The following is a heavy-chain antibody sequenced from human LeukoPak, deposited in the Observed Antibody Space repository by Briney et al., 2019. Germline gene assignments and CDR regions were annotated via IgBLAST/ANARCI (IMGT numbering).Heavy chain of an antibody. Sequence: PSETLSLTCAVYGGSFTGFFWSWIRQPPGNGLEWIGEISHSGSTNYNPSLKSRVTISVDTSKNQFSLKLSSVTAADTAVYYCARGRRYSGYGVWGKGTTVTVSS. D-gene: IGHD5-12*01. CDR2: ISHSGST. CDR3: ARGRRYSGYGV. V-gene: IGHV4-34*01. CDR1: GGSFTGFF. J-gene: IGHJ6*04.